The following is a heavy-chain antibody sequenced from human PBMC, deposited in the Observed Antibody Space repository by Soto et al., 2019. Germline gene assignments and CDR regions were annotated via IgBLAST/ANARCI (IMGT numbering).Heavy chain of an antibody. D-gene: IGHD6-19*01. CDR2: IRRKANSYTT. J-gene: IGHJ6*02. Sequence: EVQLVESGGGVVQPGGSLRLSCAASGLIFSDYHMDWVRQAPGKGLEWVGRIRRKANSYTTEYAASVKGRFTISREDETHSLYLQMNRLKTEDTAVYYCAMLGGWSGGSNDMDVWGQGTTVTVSS. CDR3: AMLGGWSGGSNDMDV. CDR1: GLIFSDYH. V-gene: IGHV3-72*01.